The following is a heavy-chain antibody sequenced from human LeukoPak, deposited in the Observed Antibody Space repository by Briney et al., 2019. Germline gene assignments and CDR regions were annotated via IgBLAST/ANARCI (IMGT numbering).Heavy chain of an antibody. J-gene: IGHJ4*02. CDR2: ISSSGSTI. D-gene: IGHD4-23*01. Sequence: GGSLRLSCAASGFTFSSYEMNWVRQAPGKGLEWVSYISSSGSTIYYADSVKGRFTISRDNAENSLYLQMNSLRAEDTAVYYCASGDYGGDYFDYWGQGTLVTVSS. CDR1: GFTFSSYE. CDR3: ASGDYGGDYFDY. V-gene: IGHV3-48*03.